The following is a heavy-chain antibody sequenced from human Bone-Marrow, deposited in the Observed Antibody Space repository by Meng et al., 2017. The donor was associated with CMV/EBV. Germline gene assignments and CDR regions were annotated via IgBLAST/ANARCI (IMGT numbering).Heavy chain of an antibody. J-gene: IGHJ4*02. CDR1: LRTSEVG. Sequence: LRTSEVGVGGIRQPPGKALEWLALIYWNDDKRHSPSLKSRLTITKDTSKNQVVLTMTNMDPVDTATYYCAHIRVYCSSTSCTYYFDYWGQGTLVTVSS. D-gene: IGHD2-2*01. V-gene: IGHV2-5*01. CDR3: AHIRVYCSSTSCTYYFDY. CDR2: IYWNDDK.